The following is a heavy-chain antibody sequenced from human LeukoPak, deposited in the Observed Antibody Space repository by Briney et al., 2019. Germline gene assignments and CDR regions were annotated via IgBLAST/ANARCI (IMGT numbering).Heavy chain of an antibody. V-gene: IGHV3-49*04. Sequence: GGSLRLSCAASGFTFSSYAMSWVRQAPGKGLEWVGFIRSKAYGGTTEYAASVKGRFTISRDDSKSIAYLQMNSLKTEDTAVCYCTRGMGEPLAPLDVWGKGTTVTVSS. D-gene: IGHD2-21*01. J-gene: IGHJ6*04. CDR2: IRSKAYGGTT. CDR3: TRGMGEPLAPLDV. CDR1: GFTFSSYA.